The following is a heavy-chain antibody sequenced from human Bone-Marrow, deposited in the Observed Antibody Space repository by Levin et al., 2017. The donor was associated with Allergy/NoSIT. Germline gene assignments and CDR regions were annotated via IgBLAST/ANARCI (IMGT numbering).Heavy chain of an antibody. D-gene: IGHD6-6*01. J-gene: IGHJ4*02. Sequence: SCAASGLSFSNFAMYWVRQAPGKGLELVALIAYDGSNKYYGDSVRGRFTISRDNSKSTLSLQMNSLRADDSALYYCATATFAALDKWGQGTLVTVSS. CDR2: IAYDGSNK. CDR3: ATATFAALDK. V-gene: IGHV3-30*03. CDR1: GLSFSNFA.